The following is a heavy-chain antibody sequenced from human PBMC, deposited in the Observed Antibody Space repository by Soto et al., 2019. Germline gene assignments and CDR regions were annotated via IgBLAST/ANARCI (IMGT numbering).Heavy chain of an antibody. D-gene: IGHD2-2*02. CDR1: GGAISSADYY. CDR2: IYYSGSA. V-gene: IGHV4-30-4*01. CDR3: ARADIVVVQAAIRRYYHYGMDV. J-gene: IGHJ6*02. Sequence: PSETLSLTGPVCGGAISSADYYWSWIRQPPGKGLDWMWHIYYSGSAYYNPSLKSRFTISGDTSKNQFSLKLSSVTAADTAVYYCARADIVVVQAAIRRYYHYGMDVWGQGTTVTVYS.